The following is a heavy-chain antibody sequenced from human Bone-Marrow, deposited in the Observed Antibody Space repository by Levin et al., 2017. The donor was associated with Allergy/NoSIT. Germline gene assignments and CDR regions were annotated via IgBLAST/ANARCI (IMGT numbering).Heavy chain of an antibody. J-gene: IGHJ4*02. D-gene: IGHD2-2*01. CDR1: GGSISSGDYY. V-gene: IGHV4-30-4*01. Sequence: LRLSCTVSGGSISSGDYYWSWIRQPPGKGLEWIGYIYYSGSTYYNPSLKSRVTISVDTSKNQFSLKLSSVTAADTAVYYCAREGNCSSTSCSPDYWGQGTLVTVSS. CDR2: IYYSGST. CDR3: AREGNCSSTSCSPDY.